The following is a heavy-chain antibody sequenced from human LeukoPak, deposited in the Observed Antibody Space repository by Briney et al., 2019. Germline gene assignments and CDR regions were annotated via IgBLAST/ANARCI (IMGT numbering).Heavy chain of an antibody. V-gene: IGHV3-30*18. D-gene: IGHD3-10*01. CDR2: IAYDGSNK. CDR1: GFTFRTYG. J-gene: IGHJ3*02. Sequence: PGGSLRLSCAASGFTFRTYGMHWVRQAPGKGLEWVAVIAYDGSNKYYADSVKGRFTISRDNSKNTLYLQMNSLRAEDTAMYYCAKAFMGFGEDFGDPFGIWGQGTMVTVSS. CDR3: AKAFMGFGEDFGDPFGI.